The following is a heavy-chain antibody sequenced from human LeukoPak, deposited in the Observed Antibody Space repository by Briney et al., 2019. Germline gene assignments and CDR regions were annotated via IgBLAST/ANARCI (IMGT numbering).Heavy chain of an antibody. CDR1: GDSVSDNIAA. CDR2: AYYRSKWYL. CDR3: ARGSAFDV. V-gene: IGHV6-1*01. Sequence: SQTLSLTCAISGDSVSDNIAAWNWVRQSPSRGLEWLGRAYYRSKWYLDYAVSLKSRMIINPDTSKNQFSLQLNSVTPEDTAVYYCARGSAFDVWGQGTMVTVSS. J-gene: IGHJ3*01.